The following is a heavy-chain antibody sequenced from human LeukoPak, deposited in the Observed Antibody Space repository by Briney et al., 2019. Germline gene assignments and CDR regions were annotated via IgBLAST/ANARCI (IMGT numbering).Heavy chain of an antibody. CDR1: GNYW. Sequence: PGGSLRLSCAASGNYWMDWVRQAPGKGLVWVSHINSDGSWTSYADPVKGRFTISKDNAKNTVYLQMNSLRAEDTAVYYCVSFYETYWGRGALVTVSS. D-gene: IGHD2/OR15-2a*01. CDR2: INSDGSWT. CDR3: VSFYETY. J-gene: IGHJ4*02. V-gene: IGHV3-74*01.